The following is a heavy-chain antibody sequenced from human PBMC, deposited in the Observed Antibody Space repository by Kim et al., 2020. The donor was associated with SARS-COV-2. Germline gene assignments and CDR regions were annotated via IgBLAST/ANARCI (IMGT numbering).Heavy chain of an antibody. CDR3: ASDGRLDYSFWSVCRAGGLVHL. D-gene: IGHD3-3*01. Sequence: GGSLRLSCEASGSNFRSYGMHWVRQAPGKGLEWVAVIGCDGSSTYYADSVKGRFTISRDNSKNTLYLQMNSLRAEDTAVYYCASDGRLDYSFWSVCRAGGLVHLWRQGTLVRV. J-gene: IGHJ1*01. CDR2: IGCDGSST. CDR1: GSNFRSYG. V-gene: IGHV3-33*01.